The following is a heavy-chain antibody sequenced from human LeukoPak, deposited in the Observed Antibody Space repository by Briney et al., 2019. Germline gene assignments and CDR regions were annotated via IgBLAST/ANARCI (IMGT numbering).Heavy chain of an antibody. V-gene: IGHV3-30-3*01. CDR3: ARGGYDFWSGYPMVDP. D-gene: IGHD3-3*01. CDR2: ISYDGSNE. CDR1: GFTFSSYA. J-gene: IGHJ5*02. Sequence: GRSLRLSCAASGFTFSSYAMHWVRQAPGKGLEWVAVISYDGSNEYYADSVKGRFTISRDNSKNTLYLQMNSLRAEDTAVYYCARGGYDFWSGYPMVDPWGQGTLVTVSS.